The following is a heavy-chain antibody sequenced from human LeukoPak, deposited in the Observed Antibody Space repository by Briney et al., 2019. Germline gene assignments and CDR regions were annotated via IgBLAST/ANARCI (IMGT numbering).Heavy chain of an antibody. CDR3: ARAYYYDSSGYYSRHAFDI. Sequence: GASVKVSCKASGYTFTGYYMHWVRQAPGQGLEWMGWINPNSGGTNYAQKFQGRVTMTRDTSISTAYMELSRLRSDDTAVYYCARAYYYDSSGYYSRHAFDIWGQGTMVTVSS. J-gene: IGHJ3*02. CDR1: GYTFTGYY. D-gene: IGHD3-22*01. CDR2: INPNSGGT. V-gene: IGHV1-2*02.